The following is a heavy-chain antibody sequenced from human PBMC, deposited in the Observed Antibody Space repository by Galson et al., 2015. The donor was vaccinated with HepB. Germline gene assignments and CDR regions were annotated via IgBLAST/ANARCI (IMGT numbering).Heavy chain of an antibody. D-gene: IGHD6-19*01. CDR3: ARDLLYSSGWFSYDAFDI. J-gene: IGHJ3*02. V-gene: IGHV3-30*04. CDR2: ISYDGSNK. CDR1: GFTFSSYA. Sequence: SLRLSCAASGFTFSSYAMHWVRQAPGKGLEWVAVISYDGSNKYYADSVKGRFTVSRDNSKNTLYLQMNSLRAEDTAVYYCARDLLYSSGWFSYDAFDIWGQGTMVTVSS.